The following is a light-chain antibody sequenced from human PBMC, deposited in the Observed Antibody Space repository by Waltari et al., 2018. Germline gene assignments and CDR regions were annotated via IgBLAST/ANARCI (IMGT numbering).Light chain of an antibody. V-gene: IGKV1-5*03. Sequence: DIQMTQPPSTLSASVGDRVTITCRASQSISSWLAWYQQKPGKAPKLLIYKASSLESGVPSRFSGSGSGTEFTLTISSLQPDDFATYYCQQYNSYSWWTFGQGTKVEIK. CDR3: QQYNSYSWWT. CDR2: KAS. J-gene: IGKJ1*01. CDR1: QSISSW.